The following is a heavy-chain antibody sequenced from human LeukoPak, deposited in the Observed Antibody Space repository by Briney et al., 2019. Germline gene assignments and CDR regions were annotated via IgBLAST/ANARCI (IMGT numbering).Heavy chain of an antibody. V-gene: IGHV3-23*01. CDR2: ISGSGGST. CDR1: GFTFSSYA. CDR3: AKDIGASMARDYGSGRGAFDI. J-gene: IGHJ3*02. D-gene: IGHD3-10*01. Sequence: GGSLRLSCAASGFTFSSYAMSRVRQAPGKGLEWVSAISGSGGSTYYADSVKGRFTISRDNSKNTLYLQMNSLRAEDTAVYYCAKDIGASMARDYGSGRGAFDIWGQGTMVTVSS.